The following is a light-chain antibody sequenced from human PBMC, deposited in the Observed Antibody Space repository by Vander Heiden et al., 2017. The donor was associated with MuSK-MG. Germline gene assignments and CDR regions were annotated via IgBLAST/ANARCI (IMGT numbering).Light chain of an antibody. CDR2: DAS. Sequence: DIQMTQSPSTLSASVGDRVTITCRASQSISSWLAWYQQKPGKAPKLLIYDASSLESGVPSRFSGSGSGTEFTLTSSSLQPDDFATYYCQQYNRYSTWTFGQGTKVEIK. CDR1: QSISSW. CDR3: QQYNRYSTWT. J-gene: IGKJ1*01. V-gene: IGKV1-5*01.